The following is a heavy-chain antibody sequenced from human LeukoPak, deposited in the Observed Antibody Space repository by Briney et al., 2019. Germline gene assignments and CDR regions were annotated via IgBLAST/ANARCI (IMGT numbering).Heavy chain of an antibody. D-gene: IGHD1-26*01. CDR3: ATDRKSGSLTQMREDAFDI. CDR2: FDPEDGET. Sequence: PGASVKVSCKVSGYTLTELSMHWVRQAPGKGPEWMGGFDPEDGETIYAQKFQGRVTMTEDTSTDTAYMELSSLRSEDTAVYYCATDRKSGSLTQMREDAFDIWGQGTMVTVSS. J-gene: IGHJ3*02. V-gene: IGHV1-24*01. CDR1: GYTLTELS.